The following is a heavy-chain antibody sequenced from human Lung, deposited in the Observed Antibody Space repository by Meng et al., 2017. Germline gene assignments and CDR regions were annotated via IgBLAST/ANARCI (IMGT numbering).Heavy chain of an antibody. Sequence: GPLQQWGAGLCKPSETLSLTCVVSGGSFSDYYWSWIRQPPGKGLEWIGEINHSGSTNYNPSLESRATISVDTSQNNLSLKLSSVTAADSAVYYCARGPTTMAHDFDYWGQGTLVTVSS. D-gene: IGHD4-11*01. CDR2: INHSGST. J-gene: IGHJ4*02. V-gene: IGHV4-34*01. CDR1: GGSFSDYY. CDR3: ARGPTTMAHDFDY.